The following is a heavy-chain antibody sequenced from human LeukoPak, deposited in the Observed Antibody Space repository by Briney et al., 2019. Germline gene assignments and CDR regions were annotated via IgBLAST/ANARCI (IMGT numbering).Heavy chain of an antibody. CDR3: AREDILTGFDY. D-gene: IGHD3-9*01. CDR1: GFTFSSYE. CDR2: ISSSGSTI. V-gene: IGHV3-48*03. J-gene: IGHJ4*02. Sequence: GGSLRLSCAASGFTFSSYEMNWVRQAPGKGLEWVSYISSSGSTIYYADSVKGRFTISRDNAKNSLYLQMNSLRAEDTAVYYCAREDILTGFDYWGQGTLVTVSS.